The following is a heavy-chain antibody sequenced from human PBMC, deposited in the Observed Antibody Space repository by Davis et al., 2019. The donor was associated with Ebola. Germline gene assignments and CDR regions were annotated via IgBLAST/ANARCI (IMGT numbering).Heavy chain of an antibody. CDR1: GYTFTNSD. Sequence: AASVKVSCKASGYTFTNSDINWVRQATGQGLEWMGWMNPNSGNTGYAQNFQGRITVTRDTSTTTVYMDLSSLRSEDTALYYCTTPGGQDSGYDVFDIWGQGTMVTVSS. J-gene: IGHJ3*02. CDR2: MNPNSGNT. V-gene: IGHV1-8*01. D-gene: IGHD5-12*01. CDR3: TTPGGQDSGYDVFDI.